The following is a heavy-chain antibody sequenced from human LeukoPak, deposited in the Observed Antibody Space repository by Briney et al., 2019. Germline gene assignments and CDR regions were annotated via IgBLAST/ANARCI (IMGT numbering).Heavy chain of an antibody. D-gene: IGHD3-16*01. CDR2: INPNSCCT. CDR3: ARVRGGRSFDY. J-gene: IGHJ4*02. V-gene: IGHV1-2*02. Sequence: ASVKVSCKASGYTFTGYYMHWVRQAPGQGLEWMGWINPNSCCTNYAQKFQGRVTMNRDTSISTAHMELSRLRSDDPPVYCCARVRGGRSFDYWGQGTLVSVCS. CDR1: GYTFTGYY.